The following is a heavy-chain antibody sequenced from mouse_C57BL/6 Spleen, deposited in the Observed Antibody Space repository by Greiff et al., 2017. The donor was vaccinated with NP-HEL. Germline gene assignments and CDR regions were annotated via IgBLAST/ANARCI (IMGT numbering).Heavy chain of an antibody. CDR2: ISYDGSN. Sequence: EVKLMESGPGLVKPSQSLSLTCSVTGYSITSGYYWNWIRQFPGNKLEWMGYISYDGSNNYNPSLKNRISITRDTSKNQFFLKLNSVTTEDTATYYCARGDVFPYYFDYWGQGTTLTVSS. CDR3: ARGDVFPYYFDY. CDR1: GYSITSGYY. V-gene: IGHV3-6*01. J-gene: IGHJ2*01.